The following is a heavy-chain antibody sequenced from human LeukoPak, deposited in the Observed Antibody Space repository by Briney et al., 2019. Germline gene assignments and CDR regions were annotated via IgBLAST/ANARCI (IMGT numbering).Heavy chain of an antibody. V-gene: IGHV4-39*01. CDR2: IYYSGST. CDR3: SRHFLVPAAHAGNWLDP. J-gene: IGHJ5*02. D-gene: IGHD2-2*01. CDR1: GGSISSSSYY. Sequence: PSDTLSLTCTVSGGSISSSSYYWGWIRQPPGKGLEWIGSIYYSGSTYYNPSLKSRVTISVDTSKNQFSLKLSSVTAADTAVYYCSRHFLVPAAHAGNWLDPCGQGNLVTVSS.